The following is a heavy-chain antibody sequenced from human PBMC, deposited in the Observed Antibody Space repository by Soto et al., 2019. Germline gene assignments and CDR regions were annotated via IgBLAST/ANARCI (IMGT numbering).Heavy chain of an antibody. CDR3: ASWWAIKGYFTY. CDR2: IYYSGST. CDR1: GGSISSSSYY. Sequence: SETLSLSCTVSGGSISSSSYYWGWIRQPPGKGLEWIGSIYYSGSTYYNPSLKSRVTISVDTSKNQFSLKLSSVTAGDTAVYYCASWWAIKGYFTYWGQRSLVTVSS. J-gene: IGHJ1*01. V-gene: IGHV4-39*01. D-gene: IGHD2-15*01.